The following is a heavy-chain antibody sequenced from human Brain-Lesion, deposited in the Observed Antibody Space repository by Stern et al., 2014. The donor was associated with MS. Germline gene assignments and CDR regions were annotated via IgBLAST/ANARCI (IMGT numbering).Heavy chain of an antibody. CDR1: GFTFSAYG. CDR2: IWFDGSTK. CDR3: ARGLYYFDY. Sequence: VQLVGSGGGVVQPGRSLRLSCAASGFTFSAYGMHWVRQAPGKGLEWVAVIWFDGSTKYYADSVKGRFTISRDNSKNTLYLQLNSLRAEDTAVFYCARGLYYFDYWGRGTLVTVSS. V-gene: IGHV3-33*01. J-gene: IGHJ4*02.